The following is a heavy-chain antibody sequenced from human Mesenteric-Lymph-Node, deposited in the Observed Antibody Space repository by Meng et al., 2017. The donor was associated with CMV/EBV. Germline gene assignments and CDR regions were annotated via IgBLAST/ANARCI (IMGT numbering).Heavy chain of an antibody. D-gene: IGHD4-11*01. CDR2: INPRTGGT. CDR1: GYPFTAYY. Sequence: VYCKASGYPFTAYYLHWVRQAPGQGLEWMGEINPRTGGTKYAQDFQDRVTMTRDTSISTAYMELSGLRSDDTAVYFCATAPLTTNDYWGQGTLVTVSS. J-gene: IGHJ4*02. V-gene: IGHV1-2*02. CDR3: ATAPLTTNDY.